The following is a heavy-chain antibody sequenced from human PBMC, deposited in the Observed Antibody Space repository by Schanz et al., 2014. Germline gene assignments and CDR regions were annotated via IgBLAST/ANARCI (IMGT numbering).Heavy chain of an antibody. CDR2: MNPDSGNT. CDR3: ARHRFGVFYYGLDV. D-gene: IGHD3-10*01. J-gene: IGHJ6*02. Sequence: VQLVQSGAEVKRPGASVRVSCKASGYTFTSYDFNWVRQAPGQGLEWMGWMNPDSGNTGYAQKFQGRVIMSTDRSSSTAYLELRSLTSDDSAIYYCARHRFGVFYYGLDVWGQGTTXLVSS. V-gene: IGHV1-8*01. CDR1: GYTFTSYD.